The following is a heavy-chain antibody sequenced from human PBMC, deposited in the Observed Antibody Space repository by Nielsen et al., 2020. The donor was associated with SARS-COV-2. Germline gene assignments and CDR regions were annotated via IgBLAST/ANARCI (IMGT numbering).Heavy chain of an antibody. CDR1: GGSVSSGSYY. CDR3: ARAPITMIVVVNAFDI. D-gene: IGHD3-22*01. V-gene: IGHV4-61*01. Sequence: SETLSLTCTVSGGSVSSGSYYWSWIRQPPGKGLEWIGYIYYSGSTNYNPSLKSRVTISVDTSKNQFSLKLSSVTAADTAVYYCARAPITMIVVVNAFDIWGQGTMVTVS. CDR2: IYYSGST. J-gene: IGHJ3*02.